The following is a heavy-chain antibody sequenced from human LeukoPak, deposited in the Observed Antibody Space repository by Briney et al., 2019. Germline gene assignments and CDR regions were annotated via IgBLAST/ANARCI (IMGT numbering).Heavy chain of an antibody. J-gene: IGHJ5*02. CDR3: ARALPFVTIFGVVIRWFDP. CDR2: IKQDGSEK. CDR1: GFTFRSYW. V-gene: IGHV3-7*01. Sequence: GGSLRLSCVDSGFTFRSYWMSWVRQAPGKGLEWVDNIKQDGSEKYYVDSVKGRFTISRDNSKNTLYLQMNSLRAEDTAIYYCARALPFVTIFGVVIRWFDPWGQGTLVTVSS. D-gene: IGHD3-3*01.